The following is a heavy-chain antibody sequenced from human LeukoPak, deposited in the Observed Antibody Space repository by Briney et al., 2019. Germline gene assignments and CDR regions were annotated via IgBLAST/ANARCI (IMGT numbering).Heavy chain of an antibody. V-gene: IGHV3-23*01. D-gene: IGHD3-16*02. CDR1: GFTFSSFG. CDR2: ISSSGGST. J-gene: IGHJ4*02. Sequence: PGGSLRLSCGASGFTFSSFGMSWVRQAPGKGLQWVSGISSSGGSTYYVDSVKGRFTISTDNSKNTLYLQMNSLRAEDTAVYYCARSLSSRFSGPRRPYYFDSWGQGTLVTVSS. CDR3: ARSLSSRFSGPRRPYYFDS.